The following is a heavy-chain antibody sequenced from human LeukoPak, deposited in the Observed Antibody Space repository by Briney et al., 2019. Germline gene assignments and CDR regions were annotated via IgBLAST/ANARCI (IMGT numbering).Heavy chain of an antibody. V-gene: IGHV1-2*02. J-gene: IGHJ4*02. Sequence: ASVKVSCKASGYTFTGYYMHWGRQAPGQGREWMGWINPKSGGTNYEQKFQGRVTMTSDTYISTAYLELSRLRSDDTAVYYCARDQSGSSGYSDYWGQGTLVTVSS. CDR2: INPKSGGT. CDR3: ARDQSGSSGYSDY. D-gene: IGHD3-22*01. CDR1: GYTFTGYY.